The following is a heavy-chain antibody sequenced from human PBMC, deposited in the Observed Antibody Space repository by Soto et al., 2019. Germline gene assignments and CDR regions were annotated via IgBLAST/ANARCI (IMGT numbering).Heavy chain of an antibody. J-gene: IGHJ4*02. Sequence: ASVKVSCKASGYTFTSSGISWVRQAPGQRLEWMGWINAGNGNTKYSQKFQGRVTITRDTSASTAYMELSSLRSEDTAVYYCAREPDSYGYNYFDYWGQGTLVTVSS. V-gene: IGHV1-3*01. CDR1: GYTFTSSG. D-gene: IGHD5-18*01. CDR2: INAGNGNT. CDR3: AREPDSYGYNYFDY.